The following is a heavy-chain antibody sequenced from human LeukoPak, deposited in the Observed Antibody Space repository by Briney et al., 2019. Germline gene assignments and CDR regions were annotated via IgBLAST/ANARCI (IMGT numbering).Heavy chain of an antibody. CDR1: GFTFSNYA. CDR3: ARDPDGYNWFDS. D-gene: IGHD5-24*01. J-gene: IGHJ5*01. CDR2: ISYDGRIK. V-gene: IGHV3-30*04. Sequence: GGSLRLSCAASGFTFSNYAFHWVRQAPGKGLEWVSIISYDGRIKYYAESVQGRFIISRDNSKNTLYLQMDSLKTEDTAMYNCARDPDGYNWFDSWGRGTLVTVSS.